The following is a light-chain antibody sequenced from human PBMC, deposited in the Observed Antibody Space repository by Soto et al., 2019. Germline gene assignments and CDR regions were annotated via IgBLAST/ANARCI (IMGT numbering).Light chain of an antibody. J-gene: IGLJ1*01. Sequence: QSALTQPAFVSGSPGQSITISCTGTSSDVGGYNYVSWYQHPPGKAPKLMISEVSNRPSGVSNRFSGSKSGNTASLTISGLQAEDEADYYCSSLTTSFTYVFGTGTKVTVL. V-gene: IGLV2-14*01. CDR3: SSLTTSFTYV. CDR1: SSDVGGYNY. CDR2: EVS.